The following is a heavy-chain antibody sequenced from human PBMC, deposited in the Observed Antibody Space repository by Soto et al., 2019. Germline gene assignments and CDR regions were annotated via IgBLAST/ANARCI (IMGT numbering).Heavy chain of an antibody. V-gene: IGHV4-31*03. CDR1: GGSISGGRYY. Sequence: QVPLQESGPGLVKPSQTLSLTCNVSGGSISGGRYYWNWIRQHPGKGLEWIGNIYDNGITYYNPSLQSRVIISEDTSKNQFSLRRSSVTAADTAVYYCTRDRGFGMDVWGQGPTVTVSS. CDR3: TRDRGFGMDV. J-gene: IGHJ6*02. CDR2: IYDNGIT.